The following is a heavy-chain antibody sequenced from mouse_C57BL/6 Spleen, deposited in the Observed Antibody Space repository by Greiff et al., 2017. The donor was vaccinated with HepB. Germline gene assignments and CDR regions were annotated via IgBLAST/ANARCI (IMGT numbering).Heavy chain of an antibody. CDR1: GYAFSSSW. Sequence: QVQLKESGPELVKPGASVKISCKASGYAFSSSWMNWVKQRPGKGLEWIGRIYPGDGDTNYNGKFKGKATLTADKSSSTAYMQLSSLTSEDSAVYFCARLRDSSGYFDYWGQGTTLTVSS. D-gene: IGHD3-2*02. J-gene: IGHJ2*01. CDR2: IYPGDGDT. CDR3: ARLRDSSGYFDY. V-gene: IGHV1-82*01.